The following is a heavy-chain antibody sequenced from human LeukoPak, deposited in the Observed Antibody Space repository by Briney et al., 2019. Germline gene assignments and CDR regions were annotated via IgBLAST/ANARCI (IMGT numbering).Heavy chain of an antibody. V-gene: IGHV1-69*05. CDR1: GGTFGSYA. J-gene: IGHJ4*02. D-gene: IGHD3-22*01. CDR3: ARDYGSGYPFDY. Sequence: SVKVSCNASGGTFGSYAISWVRQAPGQGLEWMGRIIPIFGTANYAQKFQGRVTITTDESTSTAYMELSSLRSGDTAVYYCARDYGSGYPFDYWGQGTLVTVSS. CDR2: IIPIFGTA.